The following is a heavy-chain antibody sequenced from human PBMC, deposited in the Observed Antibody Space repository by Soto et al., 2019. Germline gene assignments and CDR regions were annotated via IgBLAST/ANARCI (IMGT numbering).Heavy chain of an antibody. Sequence: SEPLSLTSTVSGRSLSSYYRSWIRQPAGKRLEWLGRIQTSGSTDDIPSPKSRVTMSVCTSKIQFALKLSSVAAADTAIYFCAREGLEVTKGGLDVWGQGATVTVCS. CDR2: IQTSGST. CDR3: AREGLEVTKGGLDV. J-gene: IGHJ6*02. V-gene: IGHV4-4*07. D-gene: IGHD4-4*01. CDR1: GRSLSSYY.